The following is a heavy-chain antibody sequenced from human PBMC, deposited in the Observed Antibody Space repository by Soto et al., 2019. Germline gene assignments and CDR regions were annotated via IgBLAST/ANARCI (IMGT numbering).Heavy chain of an antibody. CDR3: ARATYDILTGYYRWTYWYFDL. D-gene: IGHD3-9*01. CDR1: GGSISSGDYY. J-gene: IGHJ2*01. V-gene: IGHV4-39*07. CDR2: INHSGST. Sequence: SETLSLTCTVSGGSISSGDYYWSWIRQPPGKGLEWIGEINHSGSTNYNPSLKSRVTISVDTSKNQFSLKLSSVTAADTAVYYCARATYDILTGYYRWTYWYFDLWGRGTLVTVSS.